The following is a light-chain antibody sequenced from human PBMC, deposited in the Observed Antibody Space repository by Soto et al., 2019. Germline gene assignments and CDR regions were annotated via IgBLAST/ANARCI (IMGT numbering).Light chain of an antibody. J-gene: IGKJ4*01. CDR3: QQRSGWLT. V-gene: IGKV3-11*01. Sequence: EIVLTQSPFTLSLSXCEGATLSCSASQGVSSYLAWYQQKPGQAPRLLIYDASSRATGIPARFSGSGSGTDFTLTISNLEAEDFAVYYCQQRSGWLTFGGGTKVDI. CDR1: QGVSSY. CDR2: DAS.